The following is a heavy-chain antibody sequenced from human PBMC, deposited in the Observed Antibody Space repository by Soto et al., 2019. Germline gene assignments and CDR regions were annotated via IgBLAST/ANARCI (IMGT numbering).Heavy chain of an antibody. J-gene: IGHJ4*02. CDR3: ATYYDFWSGYYD. Sequence: SETLSLTCTVSGGSISSYYWSWIRQPPGKGLGWIGYIYYSGSTNYNPSLKSRVTISVDTSKNQFSLKLSSVTAADTAVYYCATYYDFWSGYYDWGQGTLVTVSS. D-gene: IGHD3-3*01. V-gene: IGHV4-59*01. CDR2: IYYSGST. CDR1: GGSISSYY.